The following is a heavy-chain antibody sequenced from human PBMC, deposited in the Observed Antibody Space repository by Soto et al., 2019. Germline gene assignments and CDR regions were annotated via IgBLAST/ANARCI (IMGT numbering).Heavy chain of an antibody. Sequence: ASVKVSSKAPGNIFTEYFIPSGRQAPGQGVEGMGIINPSGGSTTYAQKFQGRVTMTRDTSTSTVYMELNSLRSEDTAVYYCARCEALYDSSGYYLGIFDYWGQGTLVTVS. CDR3: ARCEALYDSSGYYLGIFDY. D-gene: IGHD3-22*01. CDR2: INPSGGST. CDR1: GNIFTEYF. V-gene: IGHV1-46*03. J-gene: IGHJ4*02.